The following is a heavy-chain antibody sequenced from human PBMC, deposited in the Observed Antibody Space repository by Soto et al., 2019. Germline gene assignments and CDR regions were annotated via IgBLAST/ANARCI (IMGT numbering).Heavy chain of an antibody. Sequence: EVQLLESGGGLVQPGGSLRLSCAASGFTFSSYAMSWVRQAPGKGLEWVSAVSGSGGSTYYADSVKGRFTISRDNSKNALYLQMNSLRAEDTAVYYCAKSVTAAEGGYWGQGTLVTVSS. CDR3: AKSVTAAEGGY. D-gene: IGHD6-13*01. J-gene: IGHJ4*02. CDR1: GFTFSSYA. V-gene: IGHV3-23*01. CDR2: VSGSGGST.